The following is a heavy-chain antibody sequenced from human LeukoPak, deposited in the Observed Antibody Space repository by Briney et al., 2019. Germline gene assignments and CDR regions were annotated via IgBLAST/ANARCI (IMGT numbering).Heavy chain of an antibody. V-gene: IGHV4-31*03. CDR1: GGSISSGGYY. CDR2: IYYSGST. D-gene: IGHD3-3*01. J-gene: IGHJ5*02. Sequence: SETLSLTCTVSGGSISSGGYYWSWIRQHPGKGLEWIGYIYYSGSTYYNPSLKSRVTISVDTSKNQFSLKLSSVTAADMAVYYCARDRFLEWLGVNWFGPWGQGTLVTVSS. CDR3: ARDRFLEWLGVNWFGP.